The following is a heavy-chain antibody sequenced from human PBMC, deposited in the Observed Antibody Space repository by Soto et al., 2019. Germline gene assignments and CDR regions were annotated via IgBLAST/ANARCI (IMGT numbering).Heavy chain of an antibody. CDR1: GDSITTSSYY. CDR3: ARARWYDAFDV. J-gene: IGHJ3*01. V-gene: IGHV4-39*02. CDR2: IYYGGNT. Sequence: TLSLTCTVSGDSITTSSYYWAWIRQPPGKGLEWIGSIYYGGNTYYNPSLKGRVTISVDTSKSQFSLKLSSVTAADTAVYYCARARWYDAFDVWGQGTVVTVSS. D-gene: IGHD2-15*01.